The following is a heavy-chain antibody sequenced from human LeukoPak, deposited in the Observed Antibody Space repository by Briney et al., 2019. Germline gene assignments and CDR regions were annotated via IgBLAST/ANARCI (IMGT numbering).Heavy chain of an antibody. CDR1: GYTFTGYY. CDR3: ARALPDYDFWSGYLGGYFDY. D-gene: IGHD3-3*01. Sequence: GASVKVSCKASGYTFTGYYMHWVRQAPGQGLEWMGWINPNSGGTNYAQKFQGRVTMTRDTSISTAYMELSRLRSDDTAVYYCARALPDYDFWSGYLGGYFDYWGQGTLVTVSS. J-gene: IGHJ4*02. CDR2: INPNSGGT. V-gene: IGHV1-2*02.